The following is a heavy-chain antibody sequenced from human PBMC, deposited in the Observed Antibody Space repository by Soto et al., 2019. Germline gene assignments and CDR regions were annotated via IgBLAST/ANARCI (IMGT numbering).Heavy chain of an antibody. CDR1: GGSVSSGSYY. CDR3: ARVVFDSCSWSKWDWFDP. CDR2: IYYSGST. J-gene: IGHJ5*02. V-gene: IGHV4-61*01. D-gene: IGHD6-13*01. Sequence: SETLSLTCTVSGGSVSSGSYYWSWIRQPPGKGLEWIGYIYYSGSTNYNPSLKSRVTISVDTSKNQFSLKLSSVTAADTAVYYCARVVFDSCSWSKWDWFDPWGQGTLVTVSS.